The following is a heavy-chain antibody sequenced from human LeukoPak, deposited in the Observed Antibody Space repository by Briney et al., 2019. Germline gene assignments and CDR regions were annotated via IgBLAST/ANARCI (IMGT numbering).Heavy chain of an antibody. Sequence: GGSLRLSCAASGFTFTTYAMSWVRQAPGRGLEWVSTISGSVSSTYYADSVKGRFTVSRDNSKSTLFLQMKSLRAEDTAVYYCARQDFWGQGTLVTVSS. CDR1: GFTFTTYA. CDR3: ARQDF. V-gene: IGHV3-23*01. J-gene: IGHJ4*02. CDR2: ISGSVSST.